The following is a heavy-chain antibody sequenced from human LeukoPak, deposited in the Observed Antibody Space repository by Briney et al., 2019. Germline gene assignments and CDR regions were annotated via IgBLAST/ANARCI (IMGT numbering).Heavy chain of an antibody. Sequence: GGSLRLSCAASGFTFSSYAMSWVRQAPGKGLEWVSGISGSGDSTYYADSVKGRFTISRDNSKDTLYLQMNSLRAEDTAVYYCAKESQYSGNYYWGQGTLVTVSS. CDR2: ISGSGDST. J-gene: IGHJ4*02. V-gene: IGHV3-23*01. D-gene: IGHD1-26*01. CDR1: GFTFSSYA. CDR3: AKESQYSGNYY.